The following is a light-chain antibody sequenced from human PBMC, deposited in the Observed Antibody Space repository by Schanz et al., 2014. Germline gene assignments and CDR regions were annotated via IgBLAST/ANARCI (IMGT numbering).Light chain of an antibody. J-gene: IGLJ1*01. CDR2: EVS. Sequence: QSALTQPPSASGSPGQSVTISCTGTSSDVGGYNYVSWYQQHPGKAPKLMIYEVSKRPSGVPDRFSGSKSGNTASLTISGLQAEDEADYYCSSYTSISTLNYVFGSGTKLTVL. CDR1: SSDVGGYNY. CDR3: SSYTSISTLNYV. V-gene: IGLV2-8*01.